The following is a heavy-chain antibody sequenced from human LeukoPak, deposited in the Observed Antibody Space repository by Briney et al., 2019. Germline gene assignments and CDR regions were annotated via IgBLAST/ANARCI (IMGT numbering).Heavy chain of an antibody. CDR1: GFTFSSYA. D-gene: IGHD4-17*01. Sequence: GGSLRLSCAASGFTFSSYAMSWVRQALGKGLEWVSAISGSGGSTYYADSVKGRFTISRDNSKNTLYLQMNSLRAEDTAVYYCATTASRSNWYFDLWGRGTLVTVSS. V-gene: IGHV3-23*01. CDR2: ISGSGGST. CDR3: ATTASRSNWYFDL. J-gene: IGHJ2*01.